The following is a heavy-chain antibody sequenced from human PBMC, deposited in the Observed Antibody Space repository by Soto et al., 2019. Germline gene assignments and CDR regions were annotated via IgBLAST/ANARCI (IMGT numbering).Heavy chain of an antibody. Sequence: GGSLRLSCAASGFTFSSYGMHWVRQAPGKGLEWVAVISYDGSNKYYADSVKGRFTISRDNSKNTVYLQMNSLRAEDTAVYYCAKASSKGYDSSGSFGYWGQGTLVTV. CDR3: AKASSKGYDSSGSFGY. D-gene: IGHD3-22*01. J-gene: IGHJ4*02. CDR1: GFTFSSYG. CDR2: ISYDGSNK. V-gene: IGHV3-30*18.